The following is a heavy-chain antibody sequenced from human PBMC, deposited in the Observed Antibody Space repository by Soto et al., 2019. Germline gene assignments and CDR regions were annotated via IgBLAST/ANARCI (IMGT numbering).Heavy chain of an antibody. CDR3: AKDYIAAAGTRYMDV. V-gene: IGHV3-9*01. Sequence: GGSLRLSCAASGFTFDDYAMHWVRQAPGKGLEWVSGISWNSGSIGYAESGKGRFTISRDNAKNSLYLQMNSLRAEDTALYYCAKDYIAAAGTRYMDVWGKGTTVTVSS. CDR2: ISWNSGSI. J-gene: IGHJ6*03. D-gene: IGHD6-13*01. CDR1: GFTFDDYA.